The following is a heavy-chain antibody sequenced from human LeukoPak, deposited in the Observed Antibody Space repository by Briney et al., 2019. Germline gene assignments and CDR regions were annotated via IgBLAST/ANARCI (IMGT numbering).Heavy chain of an antibody. CDR3: ARDSAHIVVVPVVIPPGLDNWFDP. CDR1: GFTFSDYY. V-gene: IGHV3-11*05. CDR2: ISGSSTNT. Sequence: GGSLRLSCAASGFTFSDYYMSWIRQAPGKGLGWVSYISGSSTNTKYADSVKGRFTISRDNAKNSLYLQMNSLRAEDTAVYYCARDSAHIVVVPVVIPPGLDNWFDPWGQGTLVTVSS. D-gene: IGHD2-2*01. J-gene: IGHJ5*02.